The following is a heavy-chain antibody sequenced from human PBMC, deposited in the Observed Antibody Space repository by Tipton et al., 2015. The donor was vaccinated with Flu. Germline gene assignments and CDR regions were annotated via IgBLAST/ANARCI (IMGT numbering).Heavy chain of an antibody. D-gene: IGHD6-19*01. CDR1: GGTLSSYA. CDR3: ARDPVGPVSSGWYVWATWFDY. J-gene: IGHJ4*02. CDR2: ISPIFGTA. Sequence: QLVQSGAEVKKPGSSVKVSCKASGGTLSSYAISWVRQAPGQGLEWMGRISPIFGTANYAQKFQGRVTITADESTSTAYMELSSLRSEDTAVYYCARDPVGPVSSGWYVWATWFDYWRQGTLVTVSS. V-gene: IGHV1-69*18.